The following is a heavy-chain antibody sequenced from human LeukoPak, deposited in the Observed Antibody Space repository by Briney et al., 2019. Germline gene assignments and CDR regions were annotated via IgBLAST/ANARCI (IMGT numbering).Heavy chain of an antibody. Sequence: WASVKVSCKASGYTFTSYYMHWVRQAPGQGLEWMGWISAYNGNTNYAQKLQGRVTMTTDTSTSTAYMELRSLRSDDTAVYYCARDGYYYDSSGDAFDIWGQGTMVTVSS. CDR3: ARDGYYYDSSGDAFDI. J-gene: IGHJ3*02. CDR1: GYTFTSYY. V-gene: IGHV1-18*04. D-gene: IGHD3-22*01. CDR2: ISAYNGNT.